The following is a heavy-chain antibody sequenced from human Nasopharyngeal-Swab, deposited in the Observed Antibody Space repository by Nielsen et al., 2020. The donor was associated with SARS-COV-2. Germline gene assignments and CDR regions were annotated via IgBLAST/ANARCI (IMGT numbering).Heavy chain of an antibody. J-gene: IGHJ5*02. CDR2: IFSNDEK. CDR3: ARIYCSGGSCYRESHWFDP. V-gene: IGHV2-26*01. D-gene: IGHD2-15*01. Sequence: PGKALEWLAHIFSNDEKSYSTSLKSRLTISTDTSKSQVVLTMTNMDPVDTATYYCARIYCSGGSCYRESHWFDPWGQGTLVTVSS.